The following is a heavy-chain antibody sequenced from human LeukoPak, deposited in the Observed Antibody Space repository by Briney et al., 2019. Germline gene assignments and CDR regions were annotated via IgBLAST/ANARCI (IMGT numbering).Heavy chain of an antibody. CDR2: IYYSGST. D-gene: IGHD3-3*01. Sequence: SETLSLTCTVSGGSIRSYYWSWIRQPPGKGLEWIGYIYYSGSTNYNPSLESRVTISVDTSKNQFSLKLSSVTAADTAVYYCARAGVVSNPNSYWYFDLWGRGTLVTVSS. CDR1: GGSIRSYY. V-gene: IGHV4-59*01. J-gene: IGHJ2*01. CDR3: ARAGVVSNPNSYWYFDL.